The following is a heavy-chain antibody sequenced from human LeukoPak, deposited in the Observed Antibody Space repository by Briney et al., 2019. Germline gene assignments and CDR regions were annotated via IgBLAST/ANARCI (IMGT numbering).Heavy chain of an antibody. CDR2: ISGSGGST. Sequence: GGSLRLSCAASGFTFSSYAMSWVRQAPGRGLEWVSAISGSGGSTYYADSVKGRFTISRDNSKNMLYLQMNSLRAEDTAVYYCAKDKEAARPPRWFDPWGQGTLVTVSS. D-gene: IGHD6-6*01. J-gene: IGHJ5*02. CDR3: AKDKEAARPPRWFDP. CDR1: GFTFSSYA. V-gene: IGHV3-23*01.